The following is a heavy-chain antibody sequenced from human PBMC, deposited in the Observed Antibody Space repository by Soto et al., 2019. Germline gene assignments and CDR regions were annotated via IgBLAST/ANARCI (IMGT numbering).Heavy chain of an antibody. CDR1: GYTFTSYA. CDR2: INAGNGNT. CDR3: ASRSPAVSILLWSPSYYYYGMDC. J-gene: IGHJ6*02. Sequence: GASVKVSCKASGYTFTSYAMHWVRQAPGQRLEWMGWINAGNGNTKYSQKFQGRVTITRDTSASTAYMELSSLRSEDTAVYYCASRSPAVSILLWSPSYYYYGMDCWGQGTTVTVSS. D-gene: IGHD5-18*01. V-gene: IGHV1-3*01.